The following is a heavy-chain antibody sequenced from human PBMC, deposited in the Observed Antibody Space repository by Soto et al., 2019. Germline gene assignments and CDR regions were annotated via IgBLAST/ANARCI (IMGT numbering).Heavy chain of an antibody. V-gene: IGHV3-7*01. CDR2: IKPDGSEQ. Sequence: EVQLVESGGGLVQPGGSLRLSCAASEFTFDKYYMTWVRQAPGKGPEWVANIKPDGSEQYYVDSVKGRFTISRDNANNSLSLQMTRLRAEDPAVYFCARGNWNYYYGFDVWGQGTTVTVSS. J-gene: IGHJ6*02. CDR3: ARGNWNYYYGFDV. CDR1: EFTFDKYY. D-gene: IGHD1-20*01.